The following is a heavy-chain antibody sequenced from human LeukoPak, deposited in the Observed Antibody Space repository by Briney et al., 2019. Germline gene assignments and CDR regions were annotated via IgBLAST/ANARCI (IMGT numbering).Heavy chain of an antibody. D-gene: IGHD5-24*01. CDR3: AKRHLEMHYHYYMHV. J-gene: IGHJ6*03. V-gene: IGHV3-30*02. CDR1: GFTFSIFG. Sequence: GGSLRLSCEQSGFTFSIFGMHCVRQAPGKGLEWVAFIWYDGNNKYYVDSVKGRFTISRDNSKNTLFLQMNSLRSEDTAVYYCAKRHLEMHYHYYMHVSTKGTTVTVSS. CDR2: IWYDGNNK.